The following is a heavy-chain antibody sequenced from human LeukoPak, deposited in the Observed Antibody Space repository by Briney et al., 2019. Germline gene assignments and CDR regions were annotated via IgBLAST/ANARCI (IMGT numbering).Heavy chain of an antibody. V-gene: IGHV4-30-2*01. CDR3: ARGKVGGEFDY. CDR1: GGSISSGGYS. D-gene: IGHD3-16*01. J-gene: IGHJ4*02. Sequence: SQTLSLTCAVSGGSISSGGYSWRWIRQPPGKGLEWIGYIYHSGSTYYNPSLKSRVTISVDRSKNQFSLKLSSVTAADTAVYYCARGKVGGEFDYWGQGTLVTVSS. CDR2: IYHSGST.